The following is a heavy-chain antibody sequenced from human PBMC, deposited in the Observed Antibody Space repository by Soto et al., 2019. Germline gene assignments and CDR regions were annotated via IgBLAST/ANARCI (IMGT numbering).Heavy chain of an antibody. Sequence: GESLKISCEASGYSFTFYWIAWVRQLPGKGLEWMGIIYPDDSDTRYSPSFQGQVTISADESITTAFLQCSILKVSETGVYYGAGLQGEESALDSGGQGTIV. CDR2: IYPDDSDT. J-gene: IGHJ3*02. CDR3: AGLQGEESALDS. V-gene: IGHV5-51*01. CDR1: GYSFTFYW. D-gene: IGHD3-16*01.